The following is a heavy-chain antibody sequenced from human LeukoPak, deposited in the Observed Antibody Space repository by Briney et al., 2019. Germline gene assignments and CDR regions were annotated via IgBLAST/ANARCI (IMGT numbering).Heavy chain of an antibody. CDR2: IYYSGST. CDR1: GGSISSSSYY. D-gene: IGHD2-15*01. CDR3: ARYLGYCSGGSCYRYFDY. V-gene: IGHV4-39*07. J-gene: IGHJ4*02. Sequence: SETLSLTCTVSGGSISSSSYYWGWIRQPPGKGLEWIGSIYYSGSTYYNPSLKRRVTISVDTSKNQFSLKLSSVTAADTAVYYCARYLGYCSGGSCYRYFDYWGQGTLVTVSS.